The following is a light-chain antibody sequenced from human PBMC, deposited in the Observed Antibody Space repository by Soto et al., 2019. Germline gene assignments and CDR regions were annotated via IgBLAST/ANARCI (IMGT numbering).Light chain of an antibody. CDR2: DAS. CDR3: QQYKSSYT. CDR1: QTISGW. V-gene: IGKV1-5*01. J-gene: IGKJ2*01. Sequence: DIQMTQSPSTLSASVGDRVTITCRASQTISGWLAWYQQKPGKAPKLLIYDASSLESGVPSRFSGSESGTECTLAISSLQPDDFGTYYCQQYKSSYTFGQGTRLEIK.